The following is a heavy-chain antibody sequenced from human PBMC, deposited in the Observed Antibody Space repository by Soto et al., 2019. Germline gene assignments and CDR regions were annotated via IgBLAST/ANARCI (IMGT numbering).Heavy chain of an antibody. CDR1: GYTFTGYY. CDR2: INPNSGGT. D-gene: IGHD6-13*01. J-gene: IGHJ6*02. V-gene: IGHV1-2*04. Sequence: ASVKVSCKASGYTFTGYYMHWVRQAPGQGLEWMGWINPNSGGTNYAQKFQGWVTMTRDTSISTAYMELSRLRSDDTAVHYCARVGVNSSSWYARYYYYGMDVWGQGTTVTVSS. CDR3: ARVGVNSSSWYARYYYYGMDV.